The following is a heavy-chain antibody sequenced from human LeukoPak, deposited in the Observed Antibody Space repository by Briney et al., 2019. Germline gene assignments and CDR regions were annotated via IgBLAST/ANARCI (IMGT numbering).Heavy chain of an antibody. CDR3: ARDPQPSDYSGSYYDIDY. CDR2: IWYDGSNK. CDR1: GFTFSSYG. J-gene: IGHJ4*02. V-gene: IGHV3-33*01. D-gene: IGHD1-26*01. Sequence: GGSLRLSCAASGFTFSSYGMHWVRQAPGKGLEWVAVIWYDGSNKYYADSVKGRFTISRDNSKNTLYLQMNSLRAEDTAVYYCARDPQPSDYSGSYYDIDYWGQGTLVTVSS.